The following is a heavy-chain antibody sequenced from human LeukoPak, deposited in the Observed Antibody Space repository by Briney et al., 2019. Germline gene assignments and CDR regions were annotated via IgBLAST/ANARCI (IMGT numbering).Heavy chain of an antibody. Sequence: PSQTLSLTCTVSGVSISSGGYYWSWNRQHQGKGLEWNGYIYYSGSNYYNPSRKSRVTIEVYTDKNQFSLKLSSVTAADTAVYYCATYYDILTGVDYWGQGTLVTVSS. CDR3: ATYYDILTGVDY. V-gene: IGHV4-31*03. CDR2: IYYSGSN. CDR1: GVSISSGGYY. D-gene: IGHD3-9*01. J-gene: IGHJ4*02.